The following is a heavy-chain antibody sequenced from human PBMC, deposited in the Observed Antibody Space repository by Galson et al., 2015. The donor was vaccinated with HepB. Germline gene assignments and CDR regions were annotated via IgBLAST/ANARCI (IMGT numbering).Heavy chain of an antibody. V-gene: IGHV3-30*18. CDR1: GFIFSSYG. D-gene: IGHD6-6*01. CDR3: AKERIVARRAPFDS. J-gene: IGHJ4*02. Sequence: SLRLSCAASGFIFSSYGMHWVRQGPGKGLEWVALISDDGKKKYYADSVKGRFTMPRDNSKNTLYLQMNSLRAEDTALYYCAKERIVARRAPFDSWGQGTLVTVSS. CDR2: ISDDGKKK.